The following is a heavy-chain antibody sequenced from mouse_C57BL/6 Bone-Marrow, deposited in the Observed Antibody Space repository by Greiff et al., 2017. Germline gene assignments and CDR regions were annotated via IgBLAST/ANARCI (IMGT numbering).Heavy chain of an antibody. CDR2: ISNGGGST. V-gene: IGHV5-12*01. CDR1: GFTFSDYY. CDR3: ARELYYDYLVYAMDY. D-gene: IGHD2-4*01. J-gene: IGHJ4*01. Sequence: EVQVVESGGGLVQPGGSLKLSCAASGFTFSDYYMYWVRQTPEKRLEWVAYISNGGGSTYYQDTVKGRFTISRDNAKNTLYLQMSRLKSEDTAMYDCARELYYDYLVYAMDYWGQGTSVTVSS.